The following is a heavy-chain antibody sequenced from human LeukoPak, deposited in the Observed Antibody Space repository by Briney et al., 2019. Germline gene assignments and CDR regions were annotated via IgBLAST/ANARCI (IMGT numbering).Heavy chain of an antibody. J-gene: IGHJ4*02. CDR2: IRSKAYGGTT. V-gene: IGHV3-49*04. D-gene: IGHD5-24*01. CDR3: TRERDGLDY. CDR1: GFTFSSYS. Sequence: PGGSLRLSCAASGFTFSSYSMNWVRQAPGKGLEWVGFIRSKAYGGTTEYAASVKGRFTISRDDSKSIAYLQMNSLKTEDTAVYYCTRERDGLDYWGQGTLVTVSS.